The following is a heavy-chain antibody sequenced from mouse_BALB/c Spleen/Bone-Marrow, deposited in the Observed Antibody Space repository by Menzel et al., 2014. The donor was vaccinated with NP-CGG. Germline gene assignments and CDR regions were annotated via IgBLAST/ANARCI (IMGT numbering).Heavy chain of an antibody. J-gene: IGHJ4*01. D-gene: IGHD2-2*01. CDR2: IRAGGST. CDR3: ARDRGFGYDRTMDY. Sequence: VQGVESGPGLVAPSQSLSITCTVSGFSLTSYGVHWVRQPPGKGLEWLGVIRAGGSTNYNSALMSRLSISKDNSKSXVFLKMNSQQTDDTAMYFCARDRGFGYDRTMDYWGQGTSVTVSS. CDR1: GFSLTSYG. V-gene: IGHV2-9*02.